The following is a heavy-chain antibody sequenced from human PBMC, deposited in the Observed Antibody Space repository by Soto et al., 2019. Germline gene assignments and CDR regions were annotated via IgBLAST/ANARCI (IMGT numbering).Heavy chain of an antibody. Sequence: QVQLHQWGAGLLKPSETLSLACSIYSGSFSGYYWSWIRQPPGKGLEWIGAISQSGNTNYSPSLKSRVSISIDTSKKQFSLNLASVSAADTAVYYCARAPKVSGSSQTRPDFWGQGTLVTVSS. D-gene: IGHD6-6*01. V-gene: IGHV4-34*01. CDR3: ARAPKVSGSSQTRPDF. J-gene: IGHJ4*02. CDR2: ISQSGNT. CDR1: SGSFSGYY.